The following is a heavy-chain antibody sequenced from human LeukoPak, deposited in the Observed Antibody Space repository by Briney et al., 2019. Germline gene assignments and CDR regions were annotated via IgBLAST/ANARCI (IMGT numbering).Heavy chain of an antibody. CDR3: ARGWGRYSGSYWVHYFDY. CDR2: ITSGGTV. J-gene: IGHJ4*02. CDR1: GFTFSGHS. D-gene: IGHD1-26*01. V-gene: IGHV3-48*01. Sequence: PGGSLRLSCAATGFTFSGHSMGWVRQAPGRGLEWVSHITSGGTVYYADSVKGRFTISRDNAKNSVYLQMSGLRAEDTAVYYCARGWGRYSGSYWVHYFDYWGQGTLVTVSS.